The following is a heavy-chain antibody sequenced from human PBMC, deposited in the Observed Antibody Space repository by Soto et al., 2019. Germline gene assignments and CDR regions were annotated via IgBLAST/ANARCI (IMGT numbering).Heavy chain of an antibody. CDR2: ISYDGSNK. Sequence: GGSLRLSCAASGFTFSSYGMHWVRQAPGKGLEWVAVISYDGSNKYYADSVKGRFTISRDNSKNTLYLQMNSLRAEDTAVYYCAKDPIAAAGTVGYSPETTIDYWGQGTLVTVSS. CDR3: AKDPIAAAGTVGYSPETTIDY. V-gene: IGHV3-30*18. D-gene: IGHD6-13*01. J-gene: IGHJ4*02. CDR1: GFTFSSYG.